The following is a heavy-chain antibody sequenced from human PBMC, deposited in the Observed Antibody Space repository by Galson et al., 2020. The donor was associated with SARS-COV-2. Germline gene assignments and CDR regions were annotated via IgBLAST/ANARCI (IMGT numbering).Heavy chain of an antibody. Sequence: TGGSLRLSCAASGFTFGSYAMHWVRQAPGKGLEWVAAISYDGSNKYYADSVKGRFTISRDNSKNTLHLQMNSLRAEDTAVYYCARDTTDDFWSGYYDYWGQGTLVTVSS. CDR3: ARDTTDDFWSGYYDY. V-gene: IGHV3-30-3*01. CDR1: GFTFGSYA. J-gene: IGHJ4*02. CDR2: ISYDGSNK. D-gene: IGHD3-3*01.